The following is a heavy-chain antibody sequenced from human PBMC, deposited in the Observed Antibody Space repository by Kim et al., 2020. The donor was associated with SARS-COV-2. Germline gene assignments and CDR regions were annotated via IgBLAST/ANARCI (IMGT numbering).Heavy chain of an antibody. Sequence: GGSLRLSCAASEFTFTSYVMRWVRQAPGKGLEWVSGISGSGGSTYYADSVKGRFTISRDKSKNTLYLQMNSLRAEDTAVYYCATSYAVTKDYCGQGTLGT. CDR1: EFTFTSYV. CDR3: ATSYAVTKDY. J-gene: IGHJ4*02. V-gene: IGHV3-23*01. CDR2: ISGSGGST. D-gene: IGHD4-17*01.